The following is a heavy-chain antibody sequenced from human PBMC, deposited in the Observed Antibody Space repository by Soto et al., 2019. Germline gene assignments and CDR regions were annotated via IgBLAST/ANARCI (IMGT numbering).Heavy chain of an antibody. V-gene: IGHV4-61*01. J-gene: IGHJ4*02. CDR2: IHYSGST. CDR1: GGSISSSSDY. Sequence: PSETLSLTCTVSGGSISSSSDYWSWIRQPPGKGLEWIGYIHYSGSTNHNPSLKSRVTISLDASKNQFSLKLSSVTAADTAVYYGARESRDGYNRHFDYWGQGTLVTVSS. CDR3: ARESRDGYNRHFDY. D-gene: IGHD5-12*01.